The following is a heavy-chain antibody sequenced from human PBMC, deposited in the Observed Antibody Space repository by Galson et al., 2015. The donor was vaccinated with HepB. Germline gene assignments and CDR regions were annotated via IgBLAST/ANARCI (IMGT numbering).Heavy chain of an antibody. V-gene: IGHV3-30*03. J-gene: IGHJ3*02. CDR2: ISFDGSNK. CDR3: ARTGYSNGPVWGAFDI. Sequence: SLRLSCAASGFTFSTYGMHWVRQAPGKGLEWVAVISFDGSNKYYADSVKGRFTISRDNSKNTLYLQVNSLGTEDTAVYYCARTGYSNGPVWGAFDIWGQGTMVTVSS. D-gene: IGHD6-19*01. CDR1: GFTFSTYG.